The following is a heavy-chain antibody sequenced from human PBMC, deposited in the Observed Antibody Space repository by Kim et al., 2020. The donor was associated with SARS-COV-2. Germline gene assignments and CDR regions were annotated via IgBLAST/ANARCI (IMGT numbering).Heavy chain of an antibody. J-gene: IGHJ6*02. CDR1: GFTFSSYG. CDR3: AKDGPVWSSSWYGYDYYGMDV. CDR2: ISYDGSNK. D-gene: IGHD6-13*01. Sequence: GGSLRLSCAASGFTFSSYGMHWVRQAPGKGLEWVAVISYDGSNKYYADSVKGRFTISRDNSKNTLYLQMNSLRAEDTAVYYCAKDGPVWSSSWYGYDYYGMDVWGQGTTVTVSS. V-gene: IGHV3-30*18.